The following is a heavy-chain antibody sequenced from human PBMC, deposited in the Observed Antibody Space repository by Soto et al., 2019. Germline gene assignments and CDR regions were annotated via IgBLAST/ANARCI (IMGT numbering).Heavy chain of an antibody. CDR2: ISAYNGNT. Sequence: ASVKVSCKASGYTFTSYGISWVRQAPGQGLEWMGWISAYNGNTNYAQKLQGRVTMTTDTSTSTAYMELRSLRSDDTAVYYCAKDVVTWGLIVVFPHDAFDIWGQGTMVTVSS. CDR3: AKDVVTWGLIVVFPHDAFDI. V-gene: IGHV1-18*01. D-gene: IGHD3-22*01. J-gene: IGHJ3*02. CDR1: GYTFTSYG.